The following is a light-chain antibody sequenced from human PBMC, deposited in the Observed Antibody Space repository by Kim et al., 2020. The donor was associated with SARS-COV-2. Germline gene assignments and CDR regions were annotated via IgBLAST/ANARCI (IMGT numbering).Light chain of an antibody. J-gene: IGKJ1*01. CDR1: QTVLHSSSTKNY. CDR2: WAS. Sequence: ATINCKSSQTVLHSSSTKNYLAWYQQKPGHPPQLLIYWASARESGVPDRFGGSGSGTDFTLTISGLQAEDVAVYYCLQYYGIPRTFGQGTKVDIK. CDR3: LQYYGIPRT. V-gene: IGKV4-1*01.